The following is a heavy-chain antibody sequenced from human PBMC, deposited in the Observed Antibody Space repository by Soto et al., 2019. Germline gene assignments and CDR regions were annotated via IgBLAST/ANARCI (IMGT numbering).Heavy chain of an antibody. V-gene: IGHV4-30-2*01. CDR1: GGSISSGGYS. CDR2: IYHSGST. Sequence: SETLSLTCAVSGGSISSGGYSWSWIRQPPGKGLVWIGYIYHSGSTYYNPSLKSRVTISVDRSKNQFSLKLSSVTAADTAVYYCASGIAARRGGAFDIWCQGLMVTVSS. J-gene: IGHJ3*02. CDR3: ASGIAARRGGAFDI. D-gene: IGHD6-6*01.